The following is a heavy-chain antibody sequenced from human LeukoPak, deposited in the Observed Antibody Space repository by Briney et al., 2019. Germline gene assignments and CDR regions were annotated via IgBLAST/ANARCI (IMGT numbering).Heavy chain of an antibody. D-gene: IGHD3-3*01. CDR1: GYTFTSYD. CDR3: ARALAPPLGVLTVGDFYYYMDV. J-gene: IGHJ6*03. CDR2: IIPIFGSA. V-gene: IGHV1-69*05. Sequence: GASVKVSCKASGYTFTSYDINWVRQAPGQGLEWMGGIIPIFGSATYAQKFQGRVSITTDESTSTAYLELSSLRSDDTAVFYCARALAPPLGVLTVGDFYYYMDVWGKGTTVTVSS.